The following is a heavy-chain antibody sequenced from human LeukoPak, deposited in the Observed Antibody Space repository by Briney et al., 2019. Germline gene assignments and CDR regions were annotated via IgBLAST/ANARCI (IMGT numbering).Heavy chain of an antibody. J-gene: IGHJ4*02. V-gene: IGHV4-59*01. CDR1: SRSISSYY. Sequence: PWETLSLTCTLSSRSISSYYWSWIRHPPGKGREWVGYIYYSGSTNYTPSLKSRVTISVDTSKNQFSMKLSSVTAAGTAVYYCARGRLGWSYDYWGQRTLVTVSS. CDR3: ARGRLGWSYDY. CDR2: IYYSGST. D-gene: IGHD6-19*01.